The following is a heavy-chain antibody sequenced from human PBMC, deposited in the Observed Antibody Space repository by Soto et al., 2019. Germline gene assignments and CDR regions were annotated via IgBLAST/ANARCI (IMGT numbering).Heavy chain of an antibody. CDR1: GGSISSGGYY. CDR2: IYYSGST. Sequence: SETLSLTCTVSGGSISSGGYYWSWIRQHQGKGLEWIGYIYYSGSTYYNPSLKSRVTISVDTSKNQFSLKLSSVTAADTAVYYCARDRVSDYDYIWGSYTNWGQGTLVTVSS. J-gene: IGHJ4*02. D-gene: IGHD3-16*01. V-gene: IGHV4-31*03. CDR3: ARDRVSDYDYIWGSYTN.